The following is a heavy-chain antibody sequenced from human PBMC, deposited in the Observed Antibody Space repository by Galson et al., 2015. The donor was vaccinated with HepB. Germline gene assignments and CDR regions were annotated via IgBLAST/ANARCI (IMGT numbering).Heavy chain of an antibody. V-gene: IGHV3-74*01. CDR2: INREGSIT. D-gene: IGHD3-3*01. J-gene: IGHJ3*02. Sequence: SLRLSCAASGFTFSNHWMHWVRHAPGKGLVWVSRINREGSITYYADSVKGRFTFSRDNAKNSLYLQMNGLRAEDTAVYYCAREGKLADFWSGPGDGFEIWGQGTKVTVSS. CDR3: AREGKLADFWSGPGDGFEI. CDR1: GFTFSNHW.